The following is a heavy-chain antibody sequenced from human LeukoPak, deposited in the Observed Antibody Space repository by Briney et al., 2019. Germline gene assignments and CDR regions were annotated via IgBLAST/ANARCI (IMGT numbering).Heavy chain of an antibody. CDR1: GFTFSSYE. J-gene: IGHJ3*02. CDR3: ARDSPTFDI. Sequence: GGSLRLSCAASGFTFSSYEMNWVRQAPGKGLEWVSYISSSGSTIYYADSVKGRFTISRDNSKNTLYLQMNSLRAEDTAIYYCARDSPTFDIWGQGTMVTVSS. V-gene: IGHV3-48*03. CDR2: ISSSGSTI.